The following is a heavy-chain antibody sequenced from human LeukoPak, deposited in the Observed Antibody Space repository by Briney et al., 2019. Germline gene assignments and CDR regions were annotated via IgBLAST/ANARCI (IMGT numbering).Heavy chain of an antibody. J-gene: IGHJ4*02. CDR2: ISGSGGST. Sequence: GGSLRLSCAASGFTFSNAWMSWVRQAPGKGLEWVSAISGSGGSTYYADSVKGRFTISRDNSKSTLYLQMNSLRAEDTAVYYCAKDRDSSSSDYWGQGTLVTVSS. V-gene: IGHV3-23*01. CDR1: GFTFSNAW. CDR3: AKDRDSSSSDY. D-gene: IGHD6-6*01.